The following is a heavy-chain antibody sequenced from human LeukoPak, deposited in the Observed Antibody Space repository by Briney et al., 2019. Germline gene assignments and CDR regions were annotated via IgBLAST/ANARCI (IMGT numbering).Heavy chain of an antibody. D-gene: IGHD5-18*01. J-gene: IGHJ4*02. V-gene: IGHV3-21*06. CDR1: GFTFSSYS. CDR3: ARETYSYGQLFDY. Sequence: GGSLRLSCAASGFTFSSYSMNWVRQAPGKGLEWVSSISSSSSYIYYADSVKGRFTISRDNAKNSLYLQMNSLRAEDTAVYYCARETYSYGQLFDYWGQGTLDTVSS. CDR2: ISSSSSYI.